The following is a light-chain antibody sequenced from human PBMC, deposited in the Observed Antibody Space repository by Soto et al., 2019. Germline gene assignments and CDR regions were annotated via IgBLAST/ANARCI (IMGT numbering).Light chain of an antibody. CDR2: AAS. J-gene: IGKJ5*01. CDR1: QSISSY. Sequence: DIQMTQSPSSLSASVGYRVTITCRASQSISSYLNWYQQKPGKAPKLLIYAASSLQSGVPSRFSGSGSGTDFTLTISSLQPEDFATYYCQQSYSNPPTFGQGTRLEIK. V-gene: IGKV1-39*01. CDR3: QQSYSNPPT.